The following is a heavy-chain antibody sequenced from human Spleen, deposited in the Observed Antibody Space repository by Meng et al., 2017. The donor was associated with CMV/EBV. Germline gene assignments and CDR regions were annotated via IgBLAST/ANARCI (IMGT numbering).Heavy chain of an antibody. V-gene: IGHV1-2*02. D-gene: IGHD7-27*01. CDR3: ARDNNWGPDY. Sequence: ASVKVSCKASGGTFSNYGISWVRQAPGQGLEWAGWINPKNGGTNYAQKLQGRVTLTRDTSINTGYMELTRLTSDDTAVYYCARDNNWGPDYWGQGTLVTVSS. J-gene: IGHJ4*02. CDR1: GGTFSNYG. CDR2: INPKNGGT.